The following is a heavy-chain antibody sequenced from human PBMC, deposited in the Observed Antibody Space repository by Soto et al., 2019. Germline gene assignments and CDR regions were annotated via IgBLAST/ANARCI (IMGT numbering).Heavy chain of an antibody. Sequence: GGSLRLSCAASGFTFSSYGMHWVRQAPGKGLEWVAVISYDGSEKYYVDSVKGRFTISRDNAKNSLYLQMNSLRAEDTAVYYCARDSGLGDTAMVKYYFDYWGQGTLVTVSS. CDR2: ISYDGSEK. CDR1: GFTFSSYG. D-gene: IGHD5-18*01. CDR3: ARDSGLGDTAMVKYYFDY. V-gene: IGHV3-30*03. J-gene: IGHJ4*02.